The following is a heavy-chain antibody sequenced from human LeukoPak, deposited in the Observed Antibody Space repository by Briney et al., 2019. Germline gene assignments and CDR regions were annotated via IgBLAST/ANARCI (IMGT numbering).Heavy chain of an antibody. CDR3: AELGITMIGGV. CDR1: GFTFSSYE. V-gene: IGHV3-48*03. D-gene: IGHD3-10*02. J-gene: IGHJ6*04. Sequence: PGGSLRLSCAASGFTFSSYEMNWVRQAPGKGLEWVSYISHSVSTIYYADSVKGRFTISRDNAKNSLYLQMNSQRAEDTAVYYCAELGITMIGGVWGKGTTVTISS. CDR2: ISHSVSTI.